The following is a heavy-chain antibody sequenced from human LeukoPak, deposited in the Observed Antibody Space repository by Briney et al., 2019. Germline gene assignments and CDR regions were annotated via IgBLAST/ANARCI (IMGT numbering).Heavy chain of an antibody. CDR2: INHSGST. J-gene: IGHJ6*03. Sequence: ASETLSLTCAVYGGSFSGYYWSWIRQPPGKGLEWIGEINHSGSTNYNPSLKSRVTISVDTSKNQFSLKLSSVTAADTAVYYCAREGNYYEDYYYYMDVWGKGTTVTVSS. CDR3: AREGNYYEDYYYYMDV. V-gene: IGHV4-34*01. D-gene: IGHD3-22*01. CDR1: GGSFSGYY.